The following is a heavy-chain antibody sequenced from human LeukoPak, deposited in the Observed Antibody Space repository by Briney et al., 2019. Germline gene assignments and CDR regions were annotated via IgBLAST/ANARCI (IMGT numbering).Heavy chain of an antibody. CDR2: ISAYNGNT. Sequence: ASVKVSCKASGYTFTSYGISWVRQAPGQGLEWMGWISAYNGNTNYAQKLQGRVTMTTDTSTSTAYMELRSLRSDDTAVYYCARGKYDFWSGYYLLDYWGQGTLVIVSS. J-gene: IGHJ4*02. V-gene: IGHV1-18*01. D-gene: IGHD3-3*01. CDR3: ARGKYDFWSGYYLLDY. CDR1: GYTFTSYG.